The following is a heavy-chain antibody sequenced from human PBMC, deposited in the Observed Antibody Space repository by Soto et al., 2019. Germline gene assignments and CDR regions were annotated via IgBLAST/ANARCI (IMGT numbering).Heavy chain of an antibody. CDR2: ISSSGSTI. CDR1: GFTFSSYE. J-gene: IGHJ6*02. V-gene: IGHV3-48*03. Sequence: GGSLRLSCAASGFTFSSYEMNWVRQAPGKGLEWVSYISSSGSTIYYADSVKGRFTISRDNAKNSLYLQMNSLRAEDTAVYYCAREGPGIFGVVNLYYYYYGMDVWGQGTTVTVSS. D-gene: IGHD3-3*01. CDR3: AREGPGIFGVVNLYYYYYGMDV.